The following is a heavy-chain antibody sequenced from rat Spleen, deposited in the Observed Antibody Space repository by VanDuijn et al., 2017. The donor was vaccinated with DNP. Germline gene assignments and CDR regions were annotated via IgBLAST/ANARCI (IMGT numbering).Heavy chain of an antibody. CDR2: MWSGGST. CDR3: ASGGGIIFEF. CDR1: GFSLTSYS. Sequence: QVQLKESGPGLVQPSQTLSLTCTVSGFSLTSYSVNWVRQPPGKGLEWIGAMWSGGSTYYNSALKSRLIISRDTSQSQVFLKMNSLKTEDTAMYFCASGGGIIFEFWGQGVMVTVSS. J-gene: IGHJ2*01. V-gene: IGHV2-15*01. D-gene: IGHD1-5*01.